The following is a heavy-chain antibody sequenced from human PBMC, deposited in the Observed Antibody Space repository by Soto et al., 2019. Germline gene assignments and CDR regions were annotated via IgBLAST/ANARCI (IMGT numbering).Heavy chain of an antibody. CDR2: INAGKGNT. Sequence: QVQLVQSGAEVKKPGASVKVSCKASGYTFTSYDMHWVRQAPGQRLEWMGWINAGKGNTKYSQKFQGRVTITRDTTASTAYMELSSVRSEDTAVYDCACSHIAAAPCGMDVWGQGTMVTVSS. V-gene: IGHV1-3*01. CDR1: GYTFTSYD. J-gene: IGHJ6*02. CDR3: ACSHIAAAPCGMDV. D-gene: IGHD6-13*01.